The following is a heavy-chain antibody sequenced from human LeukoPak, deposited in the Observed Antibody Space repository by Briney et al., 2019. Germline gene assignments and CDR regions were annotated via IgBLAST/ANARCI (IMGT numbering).Heavy chain of an antibody. J-gene: IGHJ4*02. V-gene: IGHV1-46*01. CDR2: INPSGGST. CDR3: ARDRYDLWSGYKYYFDY. Sequence: ASVRVSCKASGYTFTSYYMHWVRQAPGQGLEWMGIINPSGGSTSYAQKFQGRVTMTRDTSTSTVYMELSSLRSEDTAVYYCARDRYDLWSGYKYYFDYWGQGTLVTVSS. CDR1: GYTFTSYY. D-gene: IGHD3-3*01.